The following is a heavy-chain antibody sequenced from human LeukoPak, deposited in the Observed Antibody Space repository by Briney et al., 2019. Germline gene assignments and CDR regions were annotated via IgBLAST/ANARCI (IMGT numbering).Heavy chain of an antibody. CDR3: ARDSGYDRYNWFDP. CDR2: IYYSGST. J-gene: IGHJ5*02. D-gene: IGHD5-12*01. V-gene: IGHV4-59*01. Sequence: LSETLSLTCTVSGGSISSYYWSWIRQPPGKGLEWVGYIYYSGSTNYNPSLKSRVTTSVDTSKNQFSLRLSSVTAADTAVYYCARDSGYDRYNWFDPWGQGTLVTVSS. CDR1: GGSISSYY.